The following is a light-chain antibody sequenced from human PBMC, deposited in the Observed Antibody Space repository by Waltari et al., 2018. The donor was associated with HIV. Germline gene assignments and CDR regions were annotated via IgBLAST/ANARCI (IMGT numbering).Light chain of an antibody. CDR3: QQYYSVPWT. J-gene: IGKJ1*01. CDR1: QSLLFNANNKNY. CDR2: WAF. Sequence: DLVLTQSPDSLAVSLGERATINCTSSQSLLFNANNKNYLAWYQQKPGQSPTLLFYWAFTREFGVPDRFTGSGSGTDFTLTITSLQSEDVALYYCQQYYSVPWTFGQGTKVEIK. V-gene: IGKV4-1*01.